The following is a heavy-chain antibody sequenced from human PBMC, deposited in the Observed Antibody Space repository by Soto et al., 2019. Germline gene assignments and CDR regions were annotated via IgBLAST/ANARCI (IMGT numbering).Heavy chain of an antibody. V-gene: IGHV1-18*04. J-gene: IGHJ4*02. D-gene: IGHD2-21*01. Sequence: QGHLVQSGVEVKEPGASVRVSCKASGYSFINYGIGWVRQAPGQGLEWMGWITVNSGNTNYPQKFQGRVTMTTDTSTSTAYRELRSLTSDDTAVNSCGWGLGGGWYYFDYWGPGTLVTVSS. CDR1: GYSFINYG. CDR2: ITVNSGNT. CDR3: GWGLGGGWYYFDY.